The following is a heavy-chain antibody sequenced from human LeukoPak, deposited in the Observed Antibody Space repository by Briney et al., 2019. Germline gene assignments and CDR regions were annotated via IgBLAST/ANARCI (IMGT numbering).Heavy chain of an antibody. CDR1: GGSISRTNW. D-gene: IGHD1-26*01. CDR3: SRESGAFSPFGY. J-gene: IGHJ4*02. V-gene: IGHV4-4*02. CDR2: ISLSGRT. Sequence: PSETLSLTCDVSGGSISRTNWWSWVRQSPGQGLEWIGEISLSGRTNYNPSLQSRVTMSLDESKNQLSLDLASVTAADTALYYCSRESGAFSPFGYWGQGTLVTVHS.